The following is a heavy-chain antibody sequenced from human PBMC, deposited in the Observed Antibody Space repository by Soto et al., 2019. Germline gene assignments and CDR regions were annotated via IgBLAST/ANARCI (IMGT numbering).Heavy chain of an antibody. Sequence: QVQLQESGPGLVKPSQTLSLTCTVSGGSISSGGYYWSWIRQHPGKGLEWIGYIYYSGSTYYNPSLKSRVTISVDTSKNQFSLKLGSVTAADTAVYYCARSYGSGSYYHDAFDIWGQGTMVTVSS. CDR3: ARSYGSGSYYHDAFDI. V-gene: IGHV4-31*03. D-gene: IGHD3-10*01. CDR2: IYYSGST. CDR1: GGSISSGGYY. J-gene: IGHJ3*02.